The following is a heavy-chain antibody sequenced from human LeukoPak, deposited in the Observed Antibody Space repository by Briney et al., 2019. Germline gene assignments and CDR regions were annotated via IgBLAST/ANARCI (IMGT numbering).Heavy chain of an antibody. Sequence: PGGSLRLSCAASGFTFSSYGMHWVRQAPGKGLEWVAFIRYDGSNKYYADSVKGRFTISRDNSKNTLYLQMNSLRAEDTAVYYCAKDYSDYDFQVDYWGQGTLVTVSS. V-gene: IGHV3-30*02. J-gene: IGHJ4*02. CDR1: GFTFSSYG. CDR3: AKDYSDYDFQVDY. CDR2: IRYDGSNK. D-gene: IGHD5-12*01.